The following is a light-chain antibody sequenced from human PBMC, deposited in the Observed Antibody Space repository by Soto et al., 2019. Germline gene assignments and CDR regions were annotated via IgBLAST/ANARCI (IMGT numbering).Light chain of an antibody. CDR2: DAS. CDR1: HSISSW. CDR3: QQYSHLIT. V-gene: IGKV1-5*01. Sequence: DIQMTQSPSTLSASVGDRVTITCRASHSISSWLAWYQQKLGKAPKLLIYDASNLETGVPSRFSGSGSGTDFTFTISSLQPEDIATYYCQQYSHLITFGQGTRLENK. J-gene: IGKJ5*01.